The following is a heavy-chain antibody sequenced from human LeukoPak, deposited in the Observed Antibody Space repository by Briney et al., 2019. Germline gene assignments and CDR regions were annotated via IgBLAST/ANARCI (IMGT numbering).Heavy chain of an antibody. CDR1: GFTFSSYG. Sequence: GGSLRLSCAASGFTFSSYGMHWVRQAPGKGLEWVAVISYDGSNKYYADPVKGRFTISRDNSKNTLYLQMNSLRAEDTAVYYCAKDSSQWLVQCLLSDWGQGTLVTVSS. J-gene: IGHJ4*02. D-gene: IGHD6-19*01. CDR2: ISYDGSNK. CDR3: AKDSSQWLVQCLLSD. V-gene: IGHV3-30*18.